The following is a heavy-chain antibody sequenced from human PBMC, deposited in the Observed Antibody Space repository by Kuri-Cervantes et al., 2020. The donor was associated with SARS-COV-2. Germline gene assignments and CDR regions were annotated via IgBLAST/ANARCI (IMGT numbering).Heavy chain of an antibody. CDR1: GFTFSSYA. CDR3: AKSSVLRFLEWLLRGVGFDY. D-gene: IGHD3-3*01. J-gene: IGHJ4*02. Sequence: GESLKISCAASGFTFSSYAMSWVRQAPGKGLEWASAISGSGGSTYYADSVKGRFTISRDNSKNTLYLQMNSLRAEDTAVYYCAKSSVLRFLEWLLRGVGFDYWGQGPLVTVSS. V-gene: IGHV3-23*01. CDR2: ISGSGGST.